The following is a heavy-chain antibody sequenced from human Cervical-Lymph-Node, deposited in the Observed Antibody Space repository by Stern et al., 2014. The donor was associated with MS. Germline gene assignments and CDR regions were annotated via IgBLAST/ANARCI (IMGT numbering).Heavy chain of an antibody. J-gene: IGHJ6*02. V-gene: IGHV1-24*01. CDR1: GYTLTEMS. D-gene: IGHD2-21*02. CDR2: YDPQHGET. CDR3: ATHRGRVTYYYGLDV. Sequence: QLVQSGAEVKKPGASVKVSCKVSGYTLTEMSMHWVRQAPGKGLEGMGGYDPQHGETVYAQKIQGRVTMAEDRSTDTAYMELTSLRSDDTAVYYCATHRGRVTYYYGLDVWGQGTTVTVSS.